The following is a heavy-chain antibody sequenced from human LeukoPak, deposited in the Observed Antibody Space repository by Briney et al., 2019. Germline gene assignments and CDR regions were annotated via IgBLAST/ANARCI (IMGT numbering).Heavy chain of an antibody. V-gene: IGHV4-30-4*01. CDR2: IYYSGPT. J-gene: IGHJ4*02. CDR3: AGHLGRRRGDY. Sequence: SQTLSLTCTVSGGSISSGDYYWNWIRQPPGKGLEWIVYIYYSGPTYYNLSLKSRVTISLHTSKNQFSLKRTSVTAADTAVYYCAGHLGRRRGDYWGQGTLVTVSS. CDR1: GGSISSGDYY.